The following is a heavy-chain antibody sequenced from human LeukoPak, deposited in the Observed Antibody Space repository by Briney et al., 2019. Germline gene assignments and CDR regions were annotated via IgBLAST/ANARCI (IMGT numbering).Heavy chain of an antibody. D-gene: IGHD1-26*01. J-gene: IGHJ4*02. V-gene: IGHV3-23*01. CDR3: SKNGRSYLWDY. Sequence: GGSLRLSCAASGFTFSSYAMSWVRQAPGKGLEWVSAISGSGGSTYYADSLKGRFTISREKSKNTLYLQMNRLRGEDPAVYYCSKNGRSYLWDYWGQGTLVTVSS. CDR2: ISGSGGST. CDR1: GFTFSSYA.